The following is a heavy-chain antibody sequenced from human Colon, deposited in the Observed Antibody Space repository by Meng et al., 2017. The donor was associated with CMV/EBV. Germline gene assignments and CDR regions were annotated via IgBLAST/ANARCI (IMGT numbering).Heavy chain of an antibody. Sequence: GGSLRLSCAASGFAFSDYAMTWVRRAPGKGLEWVSFISDSGYTNYGDTVKGRFTISRDNSKNTMFHQMSSLRADETSIYYCAKIRKGGYCTGGSCFDTWGQGTQVTVSS. V-gene: IGHV3-23*01. CDR3: AKIRKGGYCTGGSCFDT. D-gene: IGHD2-8*02. J-gene: IGHJ5*02. CDR2: ISDSGYT. CDR1: GFAFSDYA.